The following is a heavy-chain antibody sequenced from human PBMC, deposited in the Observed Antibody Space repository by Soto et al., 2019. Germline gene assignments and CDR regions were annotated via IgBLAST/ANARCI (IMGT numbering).Heavy chain of an antibody. CDR1: GFTFSNYD. Sequence: PGGSLRLSCAASGFTFSNYDINWVRQAPGKGPEWISHISSSGGIIYYADSVKGRFTISRDNAKNSLYLQMNSLRGEDTAVYYCAREGSVSSSDYYAYYYGMDVWGQGTTVPSP. D-gene: IGHD3-10*01. CDR3: AREGSVSSSDYYAYYYGMDV. CDR2: ISSSGGII. J-gene: IGHJ6*02. V-gene: IGHV3-48*03.